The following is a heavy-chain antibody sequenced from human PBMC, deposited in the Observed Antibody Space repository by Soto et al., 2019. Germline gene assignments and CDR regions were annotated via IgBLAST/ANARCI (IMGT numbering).Heavy chain of an antibody. CDR2: MVEYAYNK. CDR1: GFTFANSG. Sequence: GGSLTLSCAASGFTFANSGMYWLRQAPGEGTACGSRMVEYAYNKQYVRSVNRRFTVSRHNAKKPLYLETNSLRAEDTAGYYCATAEVDNWGPGILLTVSP. V-gene: IGHV3-74*01. J-gene: IGHJ4*01. CDR3: ATAEVDN.